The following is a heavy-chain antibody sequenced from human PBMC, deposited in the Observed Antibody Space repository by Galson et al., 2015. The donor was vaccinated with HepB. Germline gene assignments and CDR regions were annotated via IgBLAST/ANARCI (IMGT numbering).Heavy chain of an antibody. V-gene: IGHV5-51*03. D-gene: IGHD6-13*01. CDR2: IDLDDSET. J-gene: IGHJ4*02. CDR3: ARLKAVAAAGAGYLDY. Sequence: QSGAEVKKPGESLRISCKVSGLSSGTNWIAWVRQMPEKGLELMGIIDLDDSETRYSPSFEGRVTISADGSIDTAYLQWSSLKASDSAIYFCARLKAVAAAGAGYLDYWGQGALITVSS. CDR1: GLSSGTNW.